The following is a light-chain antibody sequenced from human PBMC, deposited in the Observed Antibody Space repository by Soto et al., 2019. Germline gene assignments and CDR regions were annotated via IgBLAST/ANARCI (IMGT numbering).Light chain of an antibody. CDR1: QSVTNY. J-gene: IGKJ5*01. CDR2: GAT. V-gene: IGKV1-39*01. Sequence: DIQMTQSPSSLSASVGDRVTITCRASQSVTNYLNWYQQKPGKAPKVLIYGATSLQSGVPSRFSGSGSETDFTLTIDSLQPEDSATYYCQQGYSAVTFGQGTRLEIK. CDR3: QQGYSAVT.